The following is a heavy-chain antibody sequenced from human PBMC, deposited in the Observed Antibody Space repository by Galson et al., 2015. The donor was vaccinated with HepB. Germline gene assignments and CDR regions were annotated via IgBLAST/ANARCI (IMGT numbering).Heavy chain of an antibody. D-gene: IGHD5-12*01. Sequence: CAISGDSVSTHIVAWNWIRQSPSRGLEWLGRTYYRSKWYNDYAVSVQSRITINPDTSRNQFSLQLNSVTPEDTGVYYCTRVRLLARGMDVWGQGTTVTVSS. CDR1: GDSVSTHIVA. V-gene: IGHV6-1*01. J-gene: IGHJ6*02. CDR3: TRVRLLARGMDV. CDR2: TYYRSKWYN.